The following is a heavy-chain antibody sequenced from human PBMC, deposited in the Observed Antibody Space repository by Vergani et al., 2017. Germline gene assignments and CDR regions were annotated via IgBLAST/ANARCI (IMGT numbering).Heavy chain of an antibody. V-gene: IGHV1-2*02. J-gene: IGHJ6*02. Sequence: QVQLVQSGAEVKKPGASVKVSCKASGYTFTGYYMHWVRQAPGQGLEWMGWINPNSGGTNYAQKFQGRVTMTRDTSISTAYMELSRLRSDDTAVYYCARGVGSYYPRSHYYYGMDVWGQGTTVTVSS. CDR3: ARGVGSYYPRSHYYYGMDV. D-gene: IGHD1-26*01. CDR1: GYTFTGYY. CDR2: INPNSGGT.